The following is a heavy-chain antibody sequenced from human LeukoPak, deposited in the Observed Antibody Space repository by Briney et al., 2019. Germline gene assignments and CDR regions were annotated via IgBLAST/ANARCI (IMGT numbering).Heavy chain of an antibody. CDR1: GGTFSSYA. Sequence: GASVKVSCKASGGTFSSYAISWVRQTPGQGLEWMGGIIPIFGTANYAQKFQGRVTITADESTSTAYMELSSLRSEDTAVYYCARGRKYYDSSGYYYYWGQGTLVTVSS. D-gene: IGHD3-22*01. CDR2: IIPIFGTA. J-gene: IGHJ4*02. CDR3: ARGRKYYDSSGYYYY. V-gene: IGHV1-69*13.